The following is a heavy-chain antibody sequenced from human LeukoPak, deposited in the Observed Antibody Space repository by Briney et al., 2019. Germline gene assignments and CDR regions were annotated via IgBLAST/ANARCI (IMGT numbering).Heavy chain of an antibody. V-gene: IGHV1-2*02. CDR2: INPNSGGT. CDR1: GYTFTGYY. J-gene: IGHJ3*02. D-gene: IGHD2-8*01. CDR3: ARDNGLPSDAFDI. Sequence: ASVKVSCKASGYTFTGYYMHWVRQAPGQGLEWMGWINPNSGGTNYAQKFQGRVTMTRNTSISTAYMELSSLRSEDTAVYYCARDNGLPSDAFDIWGQGTMVTVSS.